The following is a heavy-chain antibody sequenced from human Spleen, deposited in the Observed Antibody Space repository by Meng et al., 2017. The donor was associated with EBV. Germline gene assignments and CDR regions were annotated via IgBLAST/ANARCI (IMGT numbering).Heavy chain of an antibody. CDR3: ASESGRGFTPDY. CDR1: GGTFRSDA. Sequence: VQLVRSGAEVKMPXASVKVPCKSSGGTFRSDAISWVRQAPGQGLEGMGGLIPMSDAPHYAQKFQGRVTITADESTSTHYMDLSGLRSEDTAVYYCASESGRGFTPDYWGQGTLVTVSS. J-gene: IGHJ4*02. D-gene: IGHD3-10*01. V-gene: IGHV1-69*01. CDR2: LIPMSDAP.